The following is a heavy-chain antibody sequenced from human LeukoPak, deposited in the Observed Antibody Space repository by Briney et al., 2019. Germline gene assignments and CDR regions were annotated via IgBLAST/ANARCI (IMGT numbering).Heavy chain of an antibody. CDR2: ISSSSSYI. V-gene: IGHV3-21*01. CDR1: GFTFSSYS. J-gene: IGHJ3*02. CDR3: AKRAMRDFDAFDI. Sequence: GGSLRLSCAASGFTFSSYSMNWVRQAPGKGLEWVSSISSSSSYIYYADSVKGRFTISRDNSKNTLYLQMNSLRAEDTAVYYCAKRAMRDFDAFDIWGQGTMVTVSS. D-gene: IGHD5-24*01.